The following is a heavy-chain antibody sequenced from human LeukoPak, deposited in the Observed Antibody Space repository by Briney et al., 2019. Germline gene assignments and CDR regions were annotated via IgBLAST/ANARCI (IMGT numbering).Heavy chain of an antibody. J-gene: IGHJ6*02. CDR3: ARGLTGYPTYYYYYYGMDV. D-gene: IGHD3-9*01. CDR1: GGSISSYY. V-gene: IGHV4-4*07. Sequence: SETLSLTCTVSGGSISSYYWSWIRQPAGKGLEWIERIYTSGSTNYNPSLKSRVPMSVDTSKNQFSLKLSSVTAADTAVYYCARGLTGYPTYYYYYYGMDVWGQGTTVTVSS. CDR2: IYTSGST.